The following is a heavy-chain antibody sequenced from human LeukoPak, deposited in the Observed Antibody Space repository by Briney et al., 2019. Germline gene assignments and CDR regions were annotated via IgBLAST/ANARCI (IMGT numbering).Heavy chain of an antibody. Sequence: ASVKVSCKASGYTFTDYYIHWVRQAPGQGLEWMGLINPTGGSTGYAQKFQGRVTMTRDMSTGTDYMELSSLRSEDTAIYYCARDNSVGDNAWWFDPWGQGTLVTVSS. CDR1: GYTFTDYY. V-gene: IGHV1-46*01. J-gene: IGHJ5*02. D-gene: IGHD1-26*01. CDR2: INPTGGST. CDR3: ARDNSVGDNAWWFDP.